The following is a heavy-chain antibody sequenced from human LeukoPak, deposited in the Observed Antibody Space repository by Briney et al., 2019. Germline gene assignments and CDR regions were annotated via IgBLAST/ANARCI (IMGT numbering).Heavy chain of an antibody. Sequence: GGSLRLSCAVSGFIFSDYGFHWFRQAPGKGLEWVAVTRFDGSIKQYADSVKGRFTIARDDSKNTLYLQMNLLKPEDTAVYYCARWGGTRQYYFDYWGQGTLVTVSS. J-gene: IGHJ4*02. V-gene: IGHV3-33*01. D-gene: IGHD1-1*01. CDR1: GFIFSDYG. CDR2: TRFDGSIK. CDR3: ARWGGTRQYYFDY.